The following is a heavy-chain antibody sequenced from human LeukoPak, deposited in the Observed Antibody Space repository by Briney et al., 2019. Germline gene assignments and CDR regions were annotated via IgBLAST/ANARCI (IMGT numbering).Heavy chain of an antibody. V-gene: IGHV3-21*01. J-gene: IGHJ4*02. Sequence: GGSLRLSCAASGFTFSSYTMNWVRQAPGKGLEWVSSISSSSSSIYYADSLKGRFTISRDNARNTLYLQMNSLRAEDTAVYYCARRETYGSGSYSFDFWGQGTLVTVSS. CDR1: GFTFSSYT. D-gene: IGHD3-10*01. CDR3: ARRETYGSGSYSFDF. CDR2: ISSSSSSI.